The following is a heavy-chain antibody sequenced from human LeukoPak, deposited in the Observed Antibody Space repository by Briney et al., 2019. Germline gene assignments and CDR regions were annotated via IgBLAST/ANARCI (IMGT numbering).Heavy chain of an antibody. CDR1: GFTFSSYS. Sequence: GGSLRLSCAASGFTFSSYSMNWVRQAPGKGPESVSSISSSSSYIYYADSVKGRFSISRDNAKNSLYLQMNSLRAEDTAVYYCARVEQWLVLGYYYMDVWGKGTTVTASS. V-gene: IGHV3-21*01. CDR2: ISSSSSYI. J-gene: IGHJ6*03. D-gene: IGHD6-19*01. CDR3: ARVEQWLVLGYYYMDV.